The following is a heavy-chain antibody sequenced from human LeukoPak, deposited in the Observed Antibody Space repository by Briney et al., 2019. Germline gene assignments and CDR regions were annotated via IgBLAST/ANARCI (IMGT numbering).Heavy chain of an antibody. J-gene: IGHJ2*01. CDR2: IYHSGST. D-gene: IGHD6-6*01. V-gene: IGHV4-30-2*01. CDR1: GGSISSGDFY. Sequence: SQTLSLTCTVSGGSISSGDFYWSCIRQPPGKGLEWIGYIYHSGSTYSNPSLKSRVTISVDTSKHQFSLKLSSVTAADTAVYYCARAASSSSPEDLWGRGTLVTVSS. CDR3: ARAASSSSPEDL.